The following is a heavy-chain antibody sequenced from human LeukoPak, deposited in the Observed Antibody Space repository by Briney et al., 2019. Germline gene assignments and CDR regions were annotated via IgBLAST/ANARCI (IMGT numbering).Heavy chain of an antibody. Sequence: GGSLRLSCAASGFTFSSYEMNWVRHAPGKGLEWVSYISTSGNTRYYADSVKGRFTISRDNAKNSLYLQMNSLRVEDTAVYYCARELSGTTSYYFDYWGQGTLVTVSS. D-gene: IGHD1-7*01. CDR2: ISTSGNTR. J-gene: IGHJ4*02. CDR1: GFTFSSYE. CDR3: ARELSGTTSYYFDY. V-gene: IGHV3-48*03.